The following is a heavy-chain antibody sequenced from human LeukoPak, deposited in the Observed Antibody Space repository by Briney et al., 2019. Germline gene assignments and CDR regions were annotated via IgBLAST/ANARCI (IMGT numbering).Heavy chain of an antibody. CDR3: ARLTYSNNWYFRRGLDNWFDP. V-gene: IGHV4-34*01. CDR1: GGSISSYY. J-gene: IGHJ5*02. Sequence: SETLSLTCTVSGGSISSYYWSWIRQPPGKGLEWIGEINHSGSANYDPSLKSRVTISVDASKSQFSLRLSSVTAADTAVYYCARLTYSNNWYFRRGLDNWFDPWGQGTLVTVSS. CDR2: INHSGSA. D-gene: IGHD6-13*01.